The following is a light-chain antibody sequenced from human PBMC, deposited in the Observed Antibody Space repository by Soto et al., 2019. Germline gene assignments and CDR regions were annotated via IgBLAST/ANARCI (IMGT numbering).Light chain of an antibody. J-gene: IGKJ4*01. Sequence: DIVMTQSPASLAVSLGERATINCKSSQSVLHSDNRNYFAWYQQKPRQPPKLLLYWASTRESGVPDRFSGNGSGTDFTLTISSLQAEDVAVYYCQQHYSSPLTFGGGTKVEI. V-gene: IGKV4-1*01. CDR3: QQHYSSPLT. CDR1: QSVLHSDNRNY. CDR2: WAS.